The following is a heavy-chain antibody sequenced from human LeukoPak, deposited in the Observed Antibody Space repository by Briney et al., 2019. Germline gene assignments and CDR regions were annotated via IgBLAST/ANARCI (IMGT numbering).Heavy chain of an antibody. CDR3: ARVEGYYYDSSGYPDAFDI. V-gene: IGHV3-21*01. Sequence: GGSLRLSCVASGFTFSNYVMYWVRQAPGKGLEWVSSISSSSSYIYYADSVKGRFTVSRDNAKNSLYLQMNSLRAEDTAVYYCARVEGYYYDSSGYPDAFDIWGLGTMVTVSS. CDR1: GFTFSNYV. D-gene: IGHD3-22*01. J-gene: IGHJ3*02. CDR2: ISSSSSYI.